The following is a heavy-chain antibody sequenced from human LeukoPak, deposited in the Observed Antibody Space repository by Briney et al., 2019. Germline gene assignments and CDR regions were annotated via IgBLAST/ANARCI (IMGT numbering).Heavy chain of an antibody. CDR1: GGSISSYY. CDR2: IYTSGST. D-gene: IGHD2-2*01. V-gene: IGHV4-4*07. J-gene: IGHJ6*02. Sequence: PSKTLSLTCTVSGGSISSYYWSWIRQPAGKGLERIGRIYTSGSTNYNPSLKSRVTMSVDTSKNQFSLKLSSVTAADTAVYYCARDGGCSSTSCPYYYYGMDVWGQGTTVTVSS. CDR3: ARDGGCSSTSCPYYYYGMDV.